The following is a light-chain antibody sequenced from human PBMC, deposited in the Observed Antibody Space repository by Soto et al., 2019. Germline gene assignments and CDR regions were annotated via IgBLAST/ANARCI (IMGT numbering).Light chain of an antibody. J-gene: IGLJ1*01. CDR3: SSYSFTTPISV. V-gene: IGLV2-14*03. CDR2: DVS. Sequence: QSVLTQPASVSGSPGQSITISCTGTSFKNVSWYQQHPGQAPKLLIYDVSYRPSGISHRFSGSESAYTASLTISVLQAEDEADYYFSSYSFTTPISVLGTGTKLTVL. CDR1: SFKN.